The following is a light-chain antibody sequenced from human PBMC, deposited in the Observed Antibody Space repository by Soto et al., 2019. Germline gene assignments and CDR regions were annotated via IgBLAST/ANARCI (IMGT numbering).Light chain of an antibody. CDR1: QTINNW. CDR2: HAS. J-gene: IGKJ1*01. Sequence: DIQMTQSPSTLSASIGDRVTITCRASQTINNWLAWYQQKPGKAPNLLIYHASNLETGVPSRFSGSAFGTEFTLTISRLQPDDFATYYCQHYNSYPWTVGQGTKVEIK. CDR3: QHYNSYPWT. V-gene: IGKV1-5*01.